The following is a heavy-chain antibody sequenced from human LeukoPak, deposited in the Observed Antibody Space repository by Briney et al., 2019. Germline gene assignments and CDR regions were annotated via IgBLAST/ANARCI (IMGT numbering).Heavy chain of an antibody. D-gene: IGHD3-9*01. CDR3: AKARITILLDY. Sequence: GGSLRLSCAASKFTFSSYGMHWVRQAPGKGLEWVAVISYDGNNKYYADSVKGRFTISRDNSKNTLYLQMNSLRAEDTAVYYCAKARITILLDYWGQGTLVTVSS. J-gene: IGHJ4*02. CDR1: KFTFSSYG. V-gene: IGHV3-30*18. CDR2: ISYDGNNK.